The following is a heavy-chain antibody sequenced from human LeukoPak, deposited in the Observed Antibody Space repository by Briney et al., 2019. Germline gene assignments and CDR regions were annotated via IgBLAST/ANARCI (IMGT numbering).Heavy chain of an antibody. V-gene: IGHV3-33*01. D-gene: IGHD3-10*01. CDR1: GFAFNTYA. J-gene: IGHJ4*02. CDR2: IWHDGSHK. CDR3: AREIFGSGSCPDF. Sequence: GGSLRLSCAASGFAFNTYAMHWVRQAPGQGLEWVALIWHDGSHKFYSNSVRGQFTISRDNSKNMVSLQMNNLRPEDTAVYYRAREIFGSGSCPDFWGQGTLVTVSS.